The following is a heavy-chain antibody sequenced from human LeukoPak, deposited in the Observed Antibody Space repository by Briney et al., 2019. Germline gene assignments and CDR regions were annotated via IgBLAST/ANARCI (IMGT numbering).Heavy chain of an antibody. CDR3: TRDLAAVPGPRMDV. Sequence: SLRPSCAASGFSFSSYYMSWVRQAPGKGLEWVALINPDGSERYYVDSVKGRFTISRDNAKNSLYLQMDSLRDDDTAMYFCTRDLAAVPGPRMDVWGQGTTVTVSS. CDR1: GFSFSSYY. CDR2: INPDGSER. D-gene: IGHD6-19*01. J-gene: IGHJ6*02. V-gene: IGHV3-7*03.